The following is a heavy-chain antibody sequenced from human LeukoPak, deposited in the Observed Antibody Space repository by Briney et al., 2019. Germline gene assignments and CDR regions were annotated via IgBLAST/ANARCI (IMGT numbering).Heavy chain of an antibody. J-gene: IGHJ6*02. Sequence: ASVKVSCKASGYTFTSYYLHWVRQAPGQGLEWMGTINPSGGSTSYAQKFQGRVTMTSDTSTTTVYMELSRLRSDDTAVYYCARADGSGSFYGMDVWGQGTTVTVSS. CDR2: INPSGGST. D-gene: IGHD3-10*01. V-gene: IGHV1-46*01. CDR1: GYTFTSYY. CDR3: ARADGSGSFYGMDV.